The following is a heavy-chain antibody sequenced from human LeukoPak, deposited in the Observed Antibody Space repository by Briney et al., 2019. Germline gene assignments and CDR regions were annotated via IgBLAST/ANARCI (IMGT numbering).Heavy chain of an antibody. Sequence: PGGSLRLSCAASGFTFSTAWMSWVRQAPGKGLEWVGRIKSKNVGGTTEFTAPVKGRFTNSRDDSKNTVYLQMNSLRTEDTAVYYCITEYYGSAMYWGQGALVTVSS. CDR2: IKSKNVGGTT. CDR3: ITEYYGSAMY. D-gene: IGHD3-10*01. CDR1: GFTFSTAW. J-gene: IGHJ4*02. V-gene: IGHV3-15*01.